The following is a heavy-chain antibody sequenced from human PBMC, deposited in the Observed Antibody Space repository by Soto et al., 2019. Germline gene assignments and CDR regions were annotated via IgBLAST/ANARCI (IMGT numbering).Heavy chain of an antibody. D-gene: IGHD2-2*01. CDR1: GFTFSSYS. J-gene: IGHJ3*02. V-gene: IGHV3-21*01. Sequence: PGGSLRLSCAASGFTFSSYSMSWVRQAPGKGLEWVSAISGSSSCTYYADSVKGRFTISRDDAKNSLYLQMNSLRAEDTAVYSCARWGSVSSTSPDIWGQGTMVTVSS. CDR3: ARWGSVSSTSPDI. CDR2: ISGSSSCT.